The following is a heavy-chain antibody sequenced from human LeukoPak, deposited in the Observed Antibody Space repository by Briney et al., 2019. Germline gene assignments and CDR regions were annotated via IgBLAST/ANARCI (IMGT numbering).Heavy chain of an antibody. CDR1: GGSFSGYY. V-gene: IGHV4-34*01. Sequence: SETLSLTCAVYGGSFSGYYWSWIGQPPEKGLEWIGEINHRGSTNYNPSLKSRVTISVDTSKNQFSLKLSSVTAADTAVYYCARRRYDASGYYPSRRRYFDYWGQGTLATVSS. CDR3: ARRRYDASGYYPSRRRYFDY. J-gene: IGHJ4*02. D-gene: IGHD3-22*01. CDR2: INHRGST.